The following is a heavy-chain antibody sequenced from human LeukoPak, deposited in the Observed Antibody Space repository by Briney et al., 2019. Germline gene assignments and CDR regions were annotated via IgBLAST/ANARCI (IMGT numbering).Heavy chain of an antibody. J-gene: IGHJ4*02. CDR3: ARDEVDGYYYEDY. V-gene: IGHV4-34*01. Sequence: SETLSLTCAVYGGSFSGYYWSWIRQPPGKGLEWIGEINHSGSTNYNPSLKSRVTISVDTSKNQFSLKLSSVTAADTAVYYCARDEVDGYYYEDYWGQGTLVTVSS. CDR2: INHSGST. CDR1: GGSFSGYY. D-gene: IGHD3-22*01.